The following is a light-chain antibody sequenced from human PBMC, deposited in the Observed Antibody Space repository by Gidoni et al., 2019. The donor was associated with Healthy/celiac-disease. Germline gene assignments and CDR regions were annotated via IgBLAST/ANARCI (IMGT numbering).Light chain of an antibody. CDR3: SSYTSSSTLDVV. Sequence: QSALTQPASVSGSPGQSITISCTGTSSDVGGYNYVPWYQQHPGKAPKLMIYEVSNRPSGVSTRFSGSKAGNTASLTISGLQAEDEADYYCSSYTSSSTLDVVFGGGTKLTVL. CDR1: SSDVGGYNY. V-gene: IGLV2-14*01. J-gene: IGLJ2*01. CDR2: EVS.